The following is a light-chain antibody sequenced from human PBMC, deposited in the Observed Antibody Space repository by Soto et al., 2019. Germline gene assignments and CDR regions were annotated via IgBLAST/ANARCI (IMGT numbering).Light chain of an antibody. CDR1: QNINNR. Sequence: DIQMTQSPSTLSASVGDRVIITRRASQNINNRLAWYQQRPGKAPKLLVYWASTLESGVPSRFSGSGSGTEFTLSISSLQPDDFATYYCQHFYTYSPWTFGPGTKVDIK. CDR3: QHFYTYSPWT. J-gene: IGKJ1*01. V-gene: IGKV1-5*03. CDR2: WAS.